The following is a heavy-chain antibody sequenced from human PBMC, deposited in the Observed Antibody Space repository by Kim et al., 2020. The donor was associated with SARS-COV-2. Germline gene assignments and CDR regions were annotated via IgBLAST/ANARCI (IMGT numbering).Heavy chain of an antibody. CDR2: IYPDDSDI. CDR3: ARLEGAVSPFDY. J-gene: IGHJ4*02. D-gene: IGHD6-19*01. V-gene: IGHV5-51*01. CDR1: GYSFTNYW. Sequence: GESLKIPCKGSGYSFTNYWIAWVRQMPGKGLEWMGIIYPDDSDIRYSPSFQGQVTISADKSITTAYLQWSSLTASDTAMYYCARLEGAVSPFDYWGQGTLVTVSS.